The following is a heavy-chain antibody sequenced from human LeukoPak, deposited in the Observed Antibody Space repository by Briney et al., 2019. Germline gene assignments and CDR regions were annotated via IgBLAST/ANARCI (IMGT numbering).Heavy chain of an antibody. J-gene: IGHJ4*02. Sequence: PSETLSLTCTVSGGSISSSSYYWGWIRQPPGRGLEWIGSIYYSGSTYYNPSLKSRVTISVDTSKNQFSLKLSSVTAADTAVYYCARAPVIVGYCSSTSCPATALSLGDFDYWGQGTLVTVSS. CDR3: ARAPVIVGYCSSTSCPATALSLGDFDY. D-gene: IGHD2-2*01. V-gene: IGHV4-39*07. CDR1: GGSISSSSYY. CDR2: IYYSGST.